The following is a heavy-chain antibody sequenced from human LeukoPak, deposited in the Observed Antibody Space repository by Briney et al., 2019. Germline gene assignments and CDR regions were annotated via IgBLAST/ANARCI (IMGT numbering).Heavy chain of an antibody. J-gene: IGHJ3*02. D-gene: IGHD6-19*01. CDR1: GGSISSYY. V-gene: IGHV4-59*01. CDR2: IYYSGST. Sequence: SETLSLTCTVSGGSISSYYWSWIRQPPGKGLEWIGYIYYSGSTNYNPSLKSRDTISVDTSKNQFSLKLSSVTAADPAVYYCARDVSSGNDAFDIWGQGTMVTVSS. CDR3: ARDVSSGNDAFDI.